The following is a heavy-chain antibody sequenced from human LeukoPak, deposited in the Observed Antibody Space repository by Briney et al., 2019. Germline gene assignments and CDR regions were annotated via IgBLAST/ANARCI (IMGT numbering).Heavy chain of an antibody. J-gene: IGHJ6*03. D-gene: IGHD3-3*01. CDR2: IRYDGSNK. Sequence: GGSLRLSCAASGFTFSSYPMHWVRQAPGKGLEWVAFIRYDGSNKYYADSVKGRFTISRDNSKNTLYLQMNSLRAEDTAVYYCAKLEGWGFWGGYYGYYYYYMDVWGKGTTVTVSS. CDR1: GFTFSSYP. V-gene: IGHV3-30*02. CDR3: AKLEGWGFWGGYYGYYYYYMDV.